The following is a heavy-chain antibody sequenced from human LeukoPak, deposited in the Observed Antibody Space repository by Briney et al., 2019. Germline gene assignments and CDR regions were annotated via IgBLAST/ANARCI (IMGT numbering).Heavy chain of an antibody. CDR2: IYYSGST. V-gene: IGHV4-39*01. Sequence: SETLSLTCTVSGGSISSSSYYWGWIRQPPGKGLEWIGSIYYSGSTYYNPSLKSRVTISVDTSKNQFSLKLSSVTAADTAVYYCARPKTIVGATSAFDIWGKGTMVTVSS. CDR1: GGSISSSSYY. J-gene: IGHJ3*02. CDR3: ARPKTIVGATSAFDI. D-gene: IGHD1-26*01.